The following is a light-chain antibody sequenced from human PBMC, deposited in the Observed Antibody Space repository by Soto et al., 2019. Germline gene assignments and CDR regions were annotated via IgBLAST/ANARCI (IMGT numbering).Light chain of an antibody. V-gene: IGLV2-14*01. J-gene: IGLJ2*01. CDR2: EVT. Sequence: QSALTQPASVSGSPGQSITLSCTGTSSDVGAYNYVCWYQQHPGKAPRLMIYEVTNRPSGVPDRFSGSRSGTSASLAISGLQSEDEADYYCVAWDDSLNGHVVFGGGTKLTVL. CDR3: VAWDDSLNGHVV. CDR1: SSDVGAYNY.